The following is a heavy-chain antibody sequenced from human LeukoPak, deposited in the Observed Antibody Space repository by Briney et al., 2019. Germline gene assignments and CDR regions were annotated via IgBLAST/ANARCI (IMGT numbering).Heavy chain of an antibody. CDR2: ISHSGST. V-gene: IGHV4-38-2*02. J-gene: IGHJ1*01. CDR1: GYSISNDYY. D-gene: IGHD4-17*01. CDR3: AGISTGSCFRH. Sequence: PSETLSLTCSVSGYSISNDYYWGWIQQSPEKGLEWLGSISHSGSTYYSPSLRSRVTISRDMPKNQFSLELNSVTAADTAVYYCAGISTGSCFRHWGQGTLVTVSS.